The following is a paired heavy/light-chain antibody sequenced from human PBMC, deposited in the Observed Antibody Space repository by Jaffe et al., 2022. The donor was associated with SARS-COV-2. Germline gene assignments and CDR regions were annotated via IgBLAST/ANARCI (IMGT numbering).Heavy chain of an antibody. J-gene: IGHJ4*02. Sequence: QITLRESGPTMVKPTQTLTLTCTFSGFSLTTSGVGVGWIRQPPGKALEWLAVIYWDDDQRYSPSLRTRLRVTKDTSKNQVVLIMTDMDPVDTATYYCAHNRDWGYFDYWGQGALVTVSS. D-gene: IGHD7-27*01. CDR1: GFSLTTSGVG. V-gene: IGHV2-5*02. CDR2: IYWDDDQ. CDR3: AHNRDWGYFDY.
Light chain of an antibody. CDR1: QSISVW. Sequence: DIQMTQSPSTLSAFVGDRVTITCRASQSISVWLAWYQQRPGKAPNLLIYKASSLENGVPSRFSGSGSGTEFTLTISSLQPDDFATYYCQQYDSYSPTWTFGQGTKVEVK. J-gene: IGKJ1*01. CDR3: QQYDSYSPTWT. CDR2: KAS. V-gene: IGKV1-5*03.